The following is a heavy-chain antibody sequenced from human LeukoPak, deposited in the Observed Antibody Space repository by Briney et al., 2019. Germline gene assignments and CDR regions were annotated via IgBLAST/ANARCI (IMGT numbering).Heavy chain of an antibody. CDR2: INPNGGGT. V-gene: IGHV1-46*01. J-gene: IGHJ4*02. D-gene: IGHD1/OR15-1a*01. CDR1: GGTFSSYA. Sequence: ASVKVSCKASGGTFSSYAISWVRQAPGQGLEWMGVINPNGGGTSYRQKFQGRVTMTSDTSTSTVFMELSSLRSEDTAVYYCATGSVITGTYDYWGQGTLVTVSS. CDR3: ATGSVITGTYDY.